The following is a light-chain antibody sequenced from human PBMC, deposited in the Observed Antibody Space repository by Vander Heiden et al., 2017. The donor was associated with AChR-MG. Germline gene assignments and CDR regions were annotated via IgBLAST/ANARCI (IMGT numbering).Light chain of an antibody. V-gene: IGKV1D-12*01. Sequence: DIQMTQSPSSLSASVGDRVTITCRASQGINNWLAWYQQKPGKAPKLLLSDASSLQGGVPSRFSGSGSGTDFTLTISSLQPEDFATYFCQQANSYPLTFGGGTKVEI. CDR3: QQANSYPLT. CDR1: QGINNW. CDR2: DAS. J-gene: IGKJ4*01.